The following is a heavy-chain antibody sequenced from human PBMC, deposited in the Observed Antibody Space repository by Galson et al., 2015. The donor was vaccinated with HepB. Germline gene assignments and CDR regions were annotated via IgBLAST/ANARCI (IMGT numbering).Heavy chain of an antibody. CDR1: GFTFSSYA. Sequence: SLRLSCAASGFTFSSYAMHWVRQAPGKGLEWVAVISYDGSNKYYADSVEGRFTISRDNSKNTLYLQMNSLRAEDTAVYYCARAGYYDYVWGSYRYKYYFDYWGQGTLVTVSS. J-gene: IGHJ4*02. D-gene: IGHD3-16*02. CDR3: ARAGYYDYVWGSYRYKYYFDY. CDR2: ISYDGSNK. V-gene: IGHV3-30-3*01.